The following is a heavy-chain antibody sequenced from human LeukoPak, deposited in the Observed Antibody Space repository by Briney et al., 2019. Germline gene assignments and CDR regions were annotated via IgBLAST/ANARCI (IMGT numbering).Heavy chain of an antibody. J-gene: IGHJ4*02. CDR2: ISSSGSTI. D-gene: IGHD6-13*01. Sequence: GGSLRLSCAASGFTFSSYEMNWVRQAPGKGLEWVSYISSSGSTIYYADSVKGRFTISRDNAKNSLFLQMNSLRVEDTAVYYCAREWQGGIAAAGTRIEGDYWGQGTLVAVSS. V-gene: IGHV3-48*03. CDR1: GFTFSSYE. CDR3: AREWQGGIAAAGTRIEGDY.